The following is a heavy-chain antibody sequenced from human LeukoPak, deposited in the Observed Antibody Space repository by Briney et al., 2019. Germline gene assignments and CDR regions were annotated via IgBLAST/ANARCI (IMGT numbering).Heavy chain of an antibody. CDR1: GFTFSSYA. V-gene: IGHV3-21*01. D-gene: IGHD2-2*01. J-gene: IGHJ5*02. Sequence: GGSLRLSCAASGFTFSSYAMSWVRQAPGKGLEWVSSISSSSSYIYYADSVKGRFTISRDNAKNSLYLQMNSLRAEDTAVYYCAREGYCSSTSCYQRFDPWGQGTLVTVSS. CDR2: ISSSSSYI. CDR3: AREGYCSSTSCYQRFDP.